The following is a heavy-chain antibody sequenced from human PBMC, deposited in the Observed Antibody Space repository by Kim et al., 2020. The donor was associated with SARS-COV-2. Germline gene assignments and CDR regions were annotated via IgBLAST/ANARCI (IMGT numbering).Heavy chain of an antibody. CDR1: GGSFSGYH. Sequence: SETLSLTCAVYGGSFSGYHWSWIRQPPGKGLEWIGEIKHSGSTNYNPSLKSRVTMSVDTSKSQFSLKLRSVTAADTAVYYCARGRAGVVPSPILGIGPHYDYYAMDVWSQGTTVTVSS. V-gene: IGHV4-34*01. CDR2: IKHSGST. D-gene: IGHD2-2*02. J-gene: IGHJ6*02. CDR3: ARGRAGVVPSPILGIGPHYDYYAMDV.